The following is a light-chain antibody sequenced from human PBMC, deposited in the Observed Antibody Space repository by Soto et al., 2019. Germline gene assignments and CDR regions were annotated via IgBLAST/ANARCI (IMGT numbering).Light chain of an antibody. J-gene: IGKJ2*01. Sequence: EIVLTQSPDTLSLSPGERATLACRASRSFASSYLAWYQQKPGQAPRLLIYAASTRATGIPDRLSGSGSGTDFTLTISRLEPEDSAVYYCQHYGSSPPYTFGQGTKLEIK. CDR1: RSFASSY. CDR2: AAS. V-gene: IGKV3-20*01. CDR3: QHYGSSPPYT.